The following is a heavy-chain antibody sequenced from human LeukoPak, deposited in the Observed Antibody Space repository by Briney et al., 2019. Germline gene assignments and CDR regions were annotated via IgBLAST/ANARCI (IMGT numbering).Heavy chain of an antibody. D-gene: IGHD3-22*01. CDR3: ARPLYYYDSSGYDL. V-gene: IGHV4-39*07. J-gene: IGHJ5*02. CDR2: IYYSGST. CDR1: GGSITSSSYY. Sequence: SETLSLTCTVSGGSITSSSYYWAWVRQPPGKGLEWIGSIYYSGSTSYNPSLKSRVTISIDTSKNQFSLRMNSVTAADTAVFYCARPLYYYDSSGYDLWGQGTLVTVPS.